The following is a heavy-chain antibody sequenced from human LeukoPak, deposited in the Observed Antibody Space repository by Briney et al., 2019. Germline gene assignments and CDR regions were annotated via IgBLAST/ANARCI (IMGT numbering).Heavy chain of an antibody. D-gene: IGHD6-19*01. CDR2: IHYSGST. V-gene: IGHV4-30-4*01. CDR3: ARAAAGTNSWYYFDY. CDR1: GDSISSGDNY. Sequence: ASETLFLTCTVSGDSISSGDNYWSWIRQPPGKGLEWIGYIHYSGSTYYNPSLKSRVIISGDMSKNQFSLTLNSLTAADSAMYYCARAAAGTNSWYYFDYWGQGTLVTVSS. J-gene: IGHJ4*02.